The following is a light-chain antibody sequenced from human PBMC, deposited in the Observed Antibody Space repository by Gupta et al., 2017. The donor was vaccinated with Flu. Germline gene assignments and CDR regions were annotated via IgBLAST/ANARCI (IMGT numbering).Light chain of an antibody. CDR1: QMIDTC. J-gene: IGKJ1*01. Sequence: PPSLVAVVGDRVTITCRASQMIDTCLTWYQQIPGKAPNLLIYEASNSESGVPSRFSGSGSGTDFTLTINKLQPEDFATYYCQQYNDKPWTFGQGTKVE. CDR2: EAS. V-gene: IGKV1-5*03. CDR3: QQYNDKPWT.